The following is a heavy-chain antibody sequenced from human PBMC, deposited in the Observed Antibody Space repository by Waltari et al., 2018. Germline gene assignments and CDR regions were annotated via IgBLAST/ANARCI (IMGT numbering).Heavy chain of an antibody. CDR3: ATYIGASLGTAAFDV. Sequence: QPQLQESGPGLVKPSETLSLTCSVSGASISSNRHYWVWIRQPPGQGLEWIGTMSYSGASYSSPSLKSRATISRDTSKNHLSLKLGSVSAADTAVYYCATYIGASLGTAAFDVWGQGTMVTVSS. D-gene: IGHD5-12*01. CDR1: GASISSNRHY. CDR2: MSYSGAS. V-gene: IGHV4-39*02. J-gene: IGHJ3*01.